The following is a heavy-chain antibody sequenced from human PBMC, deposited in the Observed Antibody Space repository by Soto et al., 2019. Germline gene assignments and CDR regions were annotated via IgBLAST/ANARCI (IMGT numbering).Heavy chain of an antibody. CDR1: SFTLNSYG. J-gene: IGHJ4*02. CDR3: ARLVAVALVNYFDF. CDR2: ISAYNGNT. D-gene: IGHD6-19*01. V-gene: IGHV1-18*01. Sequence: QLVQSGAEVKKPGASVKVSCKVSSFTLNSYGISWVRQAPGQGLEWMGWISAYNGNTNYAQKFQCRVTMTTDTSTSTAYMELRSLRSDDTAVYYCARLVAVALVNYFDFWGQGTLVTVTS.